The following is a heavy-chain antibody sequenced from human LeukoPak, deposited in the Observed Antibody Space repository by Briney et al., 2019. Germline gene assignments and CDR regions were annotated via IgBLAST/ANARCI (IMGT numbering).Heavy chain of an antibody. CDR3: TTDCVVGATCHFDY. V-gene: IGHV3-15*01. J-gene: IGHJ4*02. CDR2: IKSKTDGGTT. CDR1: NGSVSHYY. D-gene: IGHD1-26*01. Sequence: ETLSLTCTVSNGSVSHYYWSWIRQTPGKGLEWVGRIKSKTDGGTTDYAAPVKGRFTISRDDSKNTLYLQMNSLKTEDTAVYYCTTDCVVGATCHFDYWGQGTLVTVSS.